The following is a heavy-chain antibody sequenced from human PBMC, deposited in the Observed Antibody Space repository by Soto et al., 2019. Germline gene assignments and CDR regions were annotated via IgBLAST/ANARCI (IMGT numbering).Heavy chain of an antibody. CDR1: GGSISGGGNY. J-gene: IGHJ4*02. Sequence: SETLSLTCTVSGGSISGGGNYWSWIRQHPGKGLEWVAYIYYSGSTFYNPSLKSRVTISVVTSKNQFSLKLSSVTAADTAMYYCARARSGYYFDYWGQGTPVT. CDR3: ARARSGYYFDY. D-gene: IGHD6-25*01. CDR2: IYYSGST. V-gene: IGHV4-31*03.